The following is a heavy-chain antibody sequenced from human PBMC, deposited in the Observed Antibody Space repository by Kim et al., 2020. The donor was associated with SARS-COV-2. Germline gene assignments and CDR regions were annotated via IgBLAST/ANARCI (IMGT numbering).Heavy chain of an antibody. D-gene: IGHD2-21*02. Sequence: GGSLRLSCAASGFTFSSYSMNWVRQAPGKGLEWVSYISVNGYNKRIFYPESVKGRFTISRDDATNSLYLQMSSLRVEDTAVYFCVRGCEVTGDCFPGFFDYWGQGIVVTVSS. CDR3: VRGCEVTGDCFPGFFDY. V-gene: IGHV3-48*01. J-gene: IGHJ4*02. CDR2: ISVNGYNKRI. CDR1: GFTFSSYS.